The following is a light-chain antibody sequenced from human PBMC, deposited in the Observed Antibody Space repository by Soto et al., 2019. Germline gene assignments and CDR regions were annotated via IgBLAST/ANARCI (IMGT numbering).Light chain of an antibody. CDR3: QQYGRSPWT. Sequence: EIVLTQSPGTLSLSPGDRATLSCRASQSVSSSYLAWYQQKPGQAPGLLIYGASSRATGIPDRFSGSGSGTDFTLTISRLEPEDFAVYYCQQYGRSPWTFGQGTQGGYQ. CDR1: QSVSSSY. J-gene: IGKJ1*01. V-gene: IGKV3-20*01. CDR2: GAS.